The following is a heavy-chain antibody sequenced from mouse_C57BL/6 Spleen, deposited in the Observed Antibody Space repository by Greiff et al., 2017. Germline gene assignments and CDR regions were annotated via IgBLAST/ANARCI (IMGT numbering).Heavy chain of an antibody. Sequence: QVQLKESGPGLVAPSQSLSITCTVSGFSLTSYAISWVRQPPGKGLEWLGVIWTGGGTNYNSALKSRLSISRDNSKSQVFLKMNSLQTDDTARYYCARDNWALYYYAMDYWGQGTSVTVSS. CDR1: GFSLTSYA. D-gene: IGHD4-1*01. CDR2: IWTGGGT. J-gene: IGHJ4*01. CDR3: ARDNWALYYYAMDY. V-gene: IGHV2-9-1*01.